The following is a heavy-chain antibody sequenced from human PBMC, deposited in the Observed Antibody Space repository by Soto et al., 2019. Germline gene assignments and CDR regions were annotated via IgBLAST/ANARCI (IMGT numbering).Heavy chain of an antibody. J-gene: IGHJ5*02. CDR3: ARDRGVGQLVNWFDP. D-gene: IGHD6-6*01. CDR2: IYYSGST. Sequence: QVQLQESGPGLVKPSETLSLTCTVSGGSISSYYWSWIRQPPGKGLEWIGYIYYSGSTNYNPSLKSRVTISVDTSKNQFSLKLSSVTAADTAVYYCARDRGVGQLVNWFDPWGQGTLVTVSS. V-gene: IGHV4-59*01. CDR1: GGSISSYY.